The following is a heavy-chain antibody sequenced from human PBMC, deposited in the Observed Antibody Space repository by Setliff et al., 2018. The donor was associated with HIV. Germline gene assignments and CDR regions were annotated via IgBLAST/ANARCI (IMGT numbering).Heavy chain of an antibody. V-gene: IGHV3-49*04. CDR1: GFTFGDYA. CDR2: IRSKAYGGTT. Sequence: GESLKISCTASGFTFGDYATSWVRQAPGKGLEWVGFIRSKAYGGTTEYAASVKDRFTVSRDDSKSIAYLQINSLKTEDTAVYYCTRDKGYAFDIWGQGTMVTVSS. CDR3: TRDKGYAFDI. D-gene: IGHD5-18*01. J-gene: IGHJ3*02.